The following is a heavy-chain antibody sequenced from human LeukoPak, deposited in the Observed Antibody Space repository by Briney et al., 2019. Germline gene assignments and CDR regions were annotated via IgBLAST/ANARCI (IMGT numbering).Heavy chain of an antibody. CDR3: ARLSHYFDSSGYYYVRFFDY. D-gene: IGHD3-22*01. V-gene: IGHV4-59*08. J-gene: IGHJ4*02. CDR1: GGSISSYS. Sequence: SETLSLTCTVSGGSISSYSWSWIRQPPGKGLECIGYIYDSGSTNYNPSLKSRGAISVDKSKNQFSLKLSYVTAADTAVYYCARLSHYFDSSGYYYVRFFDYWGQGTLVTVSS. CDR2: IYDSGST.